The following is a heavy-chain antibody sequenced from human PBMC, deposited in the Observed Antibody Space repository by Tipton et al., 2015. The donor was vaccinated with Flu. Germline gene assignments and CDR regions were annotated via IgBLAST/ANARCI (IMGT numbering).Heavy chain of an antibody. D-gene: IGHD1-20*01. CDR3: ARGSNNWYGIDY. CDR2: INSEGSYT. Sequence: SLRLSCVASGFTFDTYWMQWVRQVPEKGLMWVSRINSEGSYTDYGYSVRGRFTISRDNAKNTVYLEMNSLRVEDTAVYYCARGSNNWYGIDYWGQGTLVTVSS. CDR1: GFTFDTYW. V-gene: IGHV3-74*01. J-gene: IGHJ4*02.